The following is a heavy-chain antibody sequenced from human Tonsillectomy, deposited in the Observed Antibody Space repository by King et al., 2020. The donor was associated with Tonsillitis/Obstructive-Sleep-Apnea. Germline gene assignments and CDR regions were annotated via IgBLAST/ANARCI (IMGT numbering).Heavy chain of an antibody. J-gene: IGHJ4*02. V-gene: IGHV4-39*01. CDR1: GCSISIFNYY. Sequence: LQLQEAGPGLVKPSEILSLTCSVSGCSISIFNYYWGWIRQPPGKGREWMGGIFYRGNTTPNPSLKGRATISIDTPKNQFSVNLSSVTVADTAVYYCARHYGITIFGVVGYFFDSWGLGTLVTVSS. CDR3: ARHYGITIFGVVGYFFDS. D-gene: IGHD3-3*01. CDR2: IFYRGNT.